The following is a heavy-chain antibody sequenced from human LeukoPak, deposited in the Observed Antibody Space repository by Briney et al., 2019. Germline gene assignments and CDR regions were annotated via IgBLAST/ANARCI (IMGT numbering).Heavy chain of an antibody. CDR2: IRYDGEET. CDR1: GFTFSSYG. Sequence: HPGGSLRLSCAASGFTFSSYGIHWVRQAPGKGLEWVTFIRYDGEETYYAESVKGRISISKDNSKNTAYMQMNSLRAEDTAVYYCVKDLRDRSSLYTHLDWGQGTLVTVSS. CDR3: VKDLRDRSSLYTHLD. J-gene: IGHJ4*02. D-gene: IGHD3-16*01. V-gene: IGHV3-30*02.